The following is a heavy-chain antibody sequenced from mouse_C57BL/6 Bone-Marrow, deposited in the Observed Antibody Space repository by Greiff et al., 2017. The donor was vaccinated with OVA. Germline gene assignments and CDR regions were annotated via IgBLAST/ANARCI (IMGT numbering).Heavy chain of an antibody. CDR2: ISYDGSN. V-gene: IGHV3-6*01. J-gene: IGHJ1*03. D-gene: IGHD4-1*01. Sequence: ESGPGLVKPSQSLSLTCSVTGYSITSGYYWNWIRQFPGNKLEWMGYISYDGSNNYNPFLKNRISITRDTSKNQFFLKLNSVTTEDTATYYCAREGGLGRWYFDVWGTGTTVTVSS. CDR3: AREGGLGRWYFDV. CDR1: GYSITSGYY.